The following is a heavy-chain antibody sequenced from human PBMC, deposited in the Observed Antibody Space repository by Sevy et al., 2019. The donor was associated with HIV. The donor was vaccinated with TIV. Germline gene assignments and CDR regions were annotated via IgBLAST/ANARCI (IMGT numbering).Heavy chain of an antibody. CDR3: ARGDFDV. Sequence: GGSLRLTCAASGFTITSNWMSWVRLAPGKGLEWVANIKPDGSEQFCVDSVKGRFTISRDIAKNSLFLQMSSLRVEDTAVYYCARGDFDVWGQGTMVTVSS. V-gene: IGHV3-7*01. D-gene: IGHD3-3*01. CDR2: IKPDGSEQ. CDR1: GFTITSNW. J-gene: IGHJ3*01.